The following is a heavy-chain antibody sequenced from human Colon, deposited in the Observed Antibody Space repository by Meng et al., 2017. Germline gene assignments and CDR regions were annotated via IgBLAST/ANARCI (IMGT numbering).Heavy chain of an antibody. CDR1: GGSISSNW. Sequence: QVQLQEAGPGLVKPSGTLSLTCAGSGGSISSNWWSWVRQPPGKGLEWIGEINHSGSTNYSPSLKSRVTISLDKSKNQFSLKVSYMTAADTAVYFCARVPTTVDPFESWGQGTLVTVSS. J-gene: IGHJ4*02. V-gene: IGHV4-4*02. D-gene: IGHD4-23*01. CDR2: INHSGST. CDR3: ARVPTTVDPFES.